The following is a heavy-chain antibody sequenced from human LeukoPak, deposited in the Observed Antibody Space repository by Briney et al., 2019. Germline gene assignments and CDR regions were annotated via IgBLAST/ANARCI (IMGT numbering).Heavy chain of an antibody. J-gene: IGHJ5*02. D-gene: IGHD5-24*01. Sequence: GASVKVSCKASGYTFTSYRISWVRQAPGQGLEWMGWISAYNGNTNYAQKLQGRVTMTTDTSTSTAYMELRSLRSDDTAVYYCASGPLGEMATPGWFDPWGQGTLVTDSS. CDR3: ASGPLGEMATPGWFDP. V-gene: IGHV1-18*01. CDR1: GYTFTSYR. CDR2: ISAYNGNT.